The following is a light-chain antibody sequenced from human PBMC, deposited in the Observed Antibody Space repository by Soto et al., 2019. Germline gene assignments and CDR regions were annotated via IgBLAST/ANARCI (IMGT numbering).Light chain of an antibody. CDR1: SSDVGGYHY. Sequence: QSVLTQPASVSGSPGQSITISCTGTSSDVGGYHYVSWYQQLPGKAPKLMIYEVTKRPSGVSNRFSGSKSDNTASLTISGLQAEDEADYYCSAYTTMSAVFGTGTKVTVL. V-gene: IGLV2-14*01. J-gene: IGLJ1*01. CDR3: SAYTTMSAV. CDR2: EVT.